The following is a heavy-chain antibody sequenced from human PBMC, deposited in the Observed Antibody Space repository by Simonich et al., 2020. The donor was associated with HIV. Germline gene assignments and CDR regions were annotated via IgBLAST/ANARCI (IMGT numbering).Heavy chain of an antibody. Sequence: QVQLQQWGAGLLKPSETLSLTCAVYGGSFSGYYWSWIRQPPGKGLEWIGEINHSGSTHYNPSLKGRVPISVDTSKNQFSLKLSSVTAADTAVYYCARGFYQRLYYFDYWGQGTLVTVSS. CDR2: INHSGST. CDR1: GGSFSGYY. CDR3: ARGFYQRLYYFDY. D-gene: IGHD2-2*01. V-gene: IGHV4-34*01. J-gene: IGHJ4*02.